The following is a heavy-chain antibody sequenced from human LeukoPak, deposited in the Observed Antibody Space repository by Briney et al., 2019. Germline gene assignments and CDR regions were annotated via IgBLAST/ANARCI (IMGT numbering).Heavy chain of an antibody. CDR2: IYYSGST. CDR3: ARAHYYDSSFTRSYFDY. J-gene: IGHJ4*02. D-gene: IGHD3-22*01. CDR1: GGSISSGGYY. Sequence: PSETLSLTCTVSGGSISSGGYYWSWIRQHPGKGLEWIGYIYYSGSTYYNPSLKSRVTISVDTSKNQFSLKLSSVTAADTAVYYCARAHYYDSSFTRSYFDYWGQGTLVRVPS. V-gene: IGHV4-31*03.